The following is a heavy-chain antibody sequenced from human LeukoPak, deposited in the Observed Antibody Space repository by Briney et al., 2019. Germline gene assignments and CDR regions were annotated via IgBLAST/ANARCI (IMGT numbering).Heavy chain of an antibody. V-gene: IGHV3-11*04. CDR3: ARSDTANDY. J-gene: IGHJ4*02. Sequence: GGSLRLSCAASGFTFSDYYMSWIRQAPGKGLEWVSYMSNSGTTIHYADSVKGRFTISRDNAKNSLYLQMNSLRAEDTAVYYCARSDTANDYWGQGTPVTVSS. CDR1: GFTFSDYY. CDR2: MSNSGTTI. D-gene: IGHD5-18*01.